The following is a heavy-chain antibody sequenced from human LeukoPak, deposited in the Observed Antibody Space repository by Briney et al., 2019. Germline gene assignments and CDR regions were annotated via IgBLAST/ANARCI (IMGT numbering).Heavy chain of an antibody. Sequence: ASVKVSCEASGYTFTGYYMHWVRQAPGQGLEWMGWINPNSGSTNYAQKFQGWVTMTRDTSISTAYMELSRLRSDDTAVYYCAREKDSSSGDAFDIWGQGTMVTVSS. CDR3: AREKDSSSGDAFDI. J-gene: IGHJ3*02. CDR1: GYTFTGYY. CDR2: INPNSGST. D-gene: IGHD6-13*01. V-gene: IGHV1-2*04.